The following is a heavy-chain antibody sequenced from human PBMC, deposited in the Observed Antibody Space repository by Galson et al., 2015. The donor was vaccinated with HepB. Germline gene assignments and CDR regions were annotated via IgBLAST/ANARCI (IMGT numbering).Heavy chain of an antibody. D-gene: IGHD2-2*01. V-gene: IGHV3-30*04. Sequence: SLRLSCAASGFRFSDYAIYWVRQAPGKGLEWVASMSYDGSKKDYADSVKGRFTISRDNSKDTLYLQMNSLKTEDTAVYYCTTAVVPAAIFYGNDAFDIWGQGTMVTVSS. CDR3: TTAVVPAAIFYGNDAFDI. J-gene: IGHJ3*02. CDR1: GFRFSDYA. CDR2: MSYDGSKK.